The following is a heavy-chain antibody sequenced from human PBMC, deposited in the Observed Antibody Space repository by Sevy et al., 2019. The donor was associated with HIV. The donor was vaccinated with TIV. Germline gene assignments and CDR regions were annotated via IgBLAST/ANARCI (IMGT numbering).Heavy chain of an antibody. CDR3: ARGSYYDSSGYSDYYYYVMDV. Sequence: ASVKVSCKASGGTFSSYAISWVRQAPGQGLEWMGGIIPIFGTANYAQKFQGRVTITADESTSTAYMELSSLRSEDTAVYYCARGSYYDSSGYSDYYYYVMDVWGQGTTVTVSS. D-gene: IGHD3-22*01. V-gene: IGHV1-69*13. CDR2: IIPIFGTA. CDR1: GGTFSSYA. J-gene: IGHJ6*02.